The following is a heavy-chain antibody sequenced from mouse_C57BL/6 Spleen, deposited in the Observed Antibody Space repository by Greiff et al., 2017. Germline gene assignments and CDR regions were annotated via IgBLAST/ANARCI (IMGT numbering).Heavy chain of an antibody. V-gene: IGHV1-81*01. Sequence: QVQLKQSGAELARPGASVKLSCKASGYTFTSYGISWVKQRTGQGLEWIGEIYPRSGNTYYNEKFKGKATLTADKSSSTAYMELRSLTSEDSAVYFGASFYYGNYYYAMDYWGQGTSVTVSS. CDR1: GYTFTSYG. CDR3: ASFYYGNYYYAMDY. D-gene: IGHD2-1*01. CDR2: IYPRSGNT. J-gene: IGHJ4*01.